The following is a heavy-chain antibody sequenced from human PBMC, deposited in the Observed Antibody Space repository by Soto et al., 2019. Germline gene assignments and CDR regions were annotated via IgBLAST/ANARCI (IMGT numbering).Heavy chain of an antibody. CDR1: GDSISSGDYS. V-gene: IGHV4-30-2*01. Sequence: PSETLSLTCAVSGDSISSGDYSWSWIRQPPGKGLEWVGYIYHSGSTYYNPSFKSRLTISVDRSKNQFSLKLSSVTAADTAVYFCARVLVEDCSGGSCYPGYYFDYWGQGTLVTVSS. CDR3: ARVLVEDCSGGSCYPGYYFDY. CDR2: IYHSGST. J-gene: IGHJ4*02. D-gene: IGHD2-15*01.